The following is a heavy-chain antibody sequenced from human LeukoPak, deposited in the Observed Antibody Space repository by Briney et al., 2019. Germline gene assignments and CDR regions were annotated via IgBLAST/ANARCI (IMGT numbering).Heavy chain of an antibody. Sequence: ASVKVSCKASGGTFSSYAISWVRQAPGQGLEWMGGIIPIFGTANYAQKFQGRVTITADESTSTAYMELSSLRSEDTAVYYCVKNNGWFHLTQWGQGTLVTVSS. CDR1: GGTFSSYA. J-gene: IGHJ4*02. CDR2: IIPIFGTA. D-gene: IGHD6-19*01. V-gene: IGHV1-69*01. CDR3: VKNNGWFHLTQ.